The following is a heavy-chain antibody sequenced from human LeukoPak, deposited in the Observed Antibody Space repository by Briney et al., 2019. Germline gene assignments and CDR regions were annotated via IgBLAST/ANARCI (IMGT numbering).Heavy chain of an antibody. CDR1: GFTFDDYA. D-gene: IGHD3-10*02. J-gene: IGHJ6*04. Sequence: ALRLSCAASGFTFDDYAMHWVRQVPGKGLEWVSGISWNGDTLGYADSVQGRFTISRDNAKNSLYLQMNSLRAEDTAVYYCAELGITMIGGVWGKGTTVTISS. V-gene: IGHV3-9*01. CDR3: AELGITMIGGV. CDR2: ISWNGDTL.